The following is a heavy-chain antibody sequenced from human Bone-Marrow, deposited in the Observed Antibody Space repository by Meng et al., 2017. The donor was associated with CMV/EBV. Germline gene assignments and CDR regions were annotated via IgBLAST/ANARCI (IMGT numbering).Heavy chain of an antibody. CDR1: GGTFSSYA. Sequence: SVKVSCKASGGTFSSYAISWVRQAPGQGLEWMGGIIPTFGTANYAQKFQGRVTITTDESTSTAYMELSSLRSEDTAVYYCARSNWGYVSFDYWGRGTLVTVSS. J-gene: IGHJ4*02. D-gene: IGHD7-27*01. CDR2: IIPTFGTA. CDR3: ARSNWGYVSFDY. V-gene: IGHV1-69*05.